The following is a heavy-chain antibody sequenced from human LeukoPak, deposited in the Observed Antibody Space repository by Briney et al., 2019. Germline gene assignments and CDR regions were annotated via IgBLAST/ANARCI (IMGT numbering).Heavy chain of an antibody. D-gene: IGHD5-24*01. J-gene: IGHJ4*02. Sequence: GGSLRLSCAASGFTFSSYWMHWVRQAPGKGLVWVSRINTDGSSTNYADSVKGRFTISRDNAKNTLYLQMNSLRAEDTAVYYCASTRRVGYNYWAYWGQGTLVTVSS. CDR2: INTDGSST. V-gene: IGHV3-74*01. CDR3: ASTRRVGYNYWAY. CDR1: GFTFSSYW.